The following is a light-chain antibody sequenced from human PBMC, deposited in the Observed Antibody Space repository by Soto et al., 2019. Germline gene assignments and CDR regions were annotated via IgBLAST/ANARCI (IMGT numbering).Light chain of an antibody. J-gene: IGLJ1*01. V-gene: IGLV2-8*01. CDR2: EVN. CDR1: SNDVGGYNY. CDR3: SSYTSINTYV. Sequence: QSALTQPPSASGSPGQSVTISCTGSSNDVGGYNYVSWYQQHPGKAPKLMIYEVNKRPSGVPDRFSGSKSGNTASLTISGLQAEDEADYYCSSYTSINTYVFGTGTKLTVL.